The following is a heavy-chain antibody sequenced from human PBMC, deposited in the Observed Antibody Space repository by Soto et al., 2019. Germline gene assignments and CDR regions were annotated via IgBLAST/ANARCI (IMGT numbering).Heavy chain of an antibody. V-gene: IGHV1-18*03. CDR3: ARGSGIAAIDFDY. D-gene: IGHD6-25*01. Sequence: GASVKVSCKASGYTFTTYGISWVRQAPGQGLEWMGWISAYNGNTNYAQKLQGRVTMTRDTSISTAYMELSRLRSDDMAVYYSARGSGIAAIDFDYWGQGTLVTVSS. CDR2: ISAYNGNT. CDR1: GYTFTTYG. J-gene: IGHJ4*02.